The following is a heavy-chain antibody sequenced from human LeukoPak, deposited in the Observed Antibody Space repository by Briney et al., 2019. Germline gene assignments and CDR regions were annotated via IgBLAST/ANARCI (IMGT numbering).Heavy chain of an antibody. D-gene: IGHD3-3*01. J-gene: IGHJ4*02. CDR2: IKQDGSEK. V-gene: IGHV3-7*01. CDR3: ARVDYDFWSGYFFDY. Sequence: GGSLRLSCAASGFIFSSYTMNWVRQAPGKGLEWVANIKQDGSEKYYVDSVKGRFTISRDNAKNSLYLQMNSLRAEDTAVYYCARVDYDFWSGYFFDYWGQGTLVTVSS. CDR1: GFIFSSYT.